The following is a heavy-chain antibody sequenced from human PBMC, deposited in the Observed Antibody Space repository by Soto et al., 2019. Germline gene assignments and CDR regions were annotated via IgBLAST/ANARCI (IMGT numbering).Heavy chain of an antibody. D-gene: IGHD3-22*01. J-gene: IGHJ4*02. V-gene: IGHV1-18*01. CDR3: AGVYYYDSSGYPMRP. CDR1: GYTFTSYG. Sequence: QVQLVQSGAEVKKPGASVKVSCKASGYTFTSYGISWVRQAPGQGLEWMGWISAYNGNTNYAQKLQGRVTMTTDTSTSTAYMELRSLRSDDTAVYYCAGVYYYDSSGYPMRPWGQGTLVTVSS. CDR2: ISAYNGNT.